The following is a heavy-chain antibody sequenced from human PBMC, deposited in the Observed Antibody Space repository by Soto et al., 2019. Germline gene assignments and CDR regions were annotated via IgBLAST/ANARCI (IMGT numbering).Heavy chain of an antibody. V-gene: IGHV4-4*07. CDR2: IYATGTT. CDR3: VRDGTKTLRDWFDP. J-gene: IGHJ5*02. D-gene: IGHD1-1*01. Sequence: WETLSLTCTVSGASISGYYWSWIRKSAGKGLEWIGRIYATGTTDYNPSLKSRVMMSVDTSKKQFSLKLRSVTAADTAVYYCVRDGTKTLRDWFDPWGQGISVTVS. CDR1: GASISGYY.